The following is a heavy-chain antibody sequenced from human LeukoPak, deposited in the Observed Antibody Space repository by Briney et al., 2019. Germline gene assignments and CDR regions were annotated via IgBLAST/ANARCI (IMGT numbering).Heavy chain of an antibody. J-gene: IGHJ4*02. D-gene: IGHD2-15*01. CDR3: ARVLPHSDPLDY. V-gene: IGHV3-33*05. CDR1: GFTFSSYG. CDR2: ISYDGSSE. Sequence: GTSLRLSCIGSGFTFSSYGIHWVRQLPGKGPEWVAIISYDGSSEFYADSVKGRFTISRDNAKNSLYLQMNSLRAEDTAVYYCARVLPHSDPLDYWGQGTLVTVSS.